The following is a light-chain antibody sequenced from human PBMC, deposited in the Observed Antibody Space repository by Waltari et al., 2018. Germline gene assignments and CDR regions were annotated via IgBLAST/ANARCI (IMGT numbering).Light chain of an antibody. Sequence: QSALTQPASVSGSPGQSITISCTCTRGDVGGYNFVSWYKQHPGKPPISMIYEVSNRPSGVSNRFSGSKSGNTASLTISGLQAEDEADYYCSSYTSTNTLVFGGGTKLTVL. V-gene: IGLV2-14*01. J-gene: IGLJ3*02. CDR3: SSYTSTNTLV. CDR2: EVS. CDR1: RGDVGGYNF.